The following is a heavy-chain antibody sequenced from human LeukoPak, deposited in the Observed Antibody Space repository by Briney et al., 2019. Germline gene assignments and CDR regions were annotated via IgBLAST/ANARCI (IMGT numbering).Heavy chain of an antibody. Sequence: SVTVSCKASGGTFSSYAISWVRQAPGQGLEWMGGIIPIFGTANYAQKFQGRVTITADESTSTAYMELSSLRSEDTAVYYCARDCTGYCSSTSCYEACYFDYWGQGTLVTVSS. J-gene: IGHJ4*02. CDR2: IIPIFGTA. D-gene: IGHD2-2*01. CDR1: GGTFSSYA. CDR3: ARDCTGYCSSTSCYEACYFDY. V-gene: IGHV1-69*13.